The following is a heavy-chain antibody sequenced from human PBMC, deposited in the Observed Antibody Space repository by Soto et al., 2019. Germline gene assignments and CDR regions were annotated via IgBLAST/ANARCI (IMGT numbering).Heavy chain of an antibody. Sequence: PSETLSLTCAVYGGSFSGHYWSWIRQPPGKGLEWIGEINDSGSTNYNPALKSRVSILVDRSKNQFSLKLSSVTAADTAVYYCSRYGTRTRDYYFYCMEVWGQGTTATVPS. CDR2: INDSGST. CDR3: SRYGTRTRDYYFYCMEV. CDR1: GGSFSGHY. J-gene: IGHJ6*02. D-gene: IGHD1-1*01. V-gene: IGHV4-34*01.